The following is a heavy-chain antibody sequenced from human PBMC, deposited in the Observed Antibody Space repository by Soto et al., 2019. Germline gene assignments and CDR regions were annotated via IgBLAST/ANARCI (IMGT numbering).Heavy chain of an antibody. CDR1: GFTFTTYG. V-gene: IGHV3-23*01. D-gene: IGHD5-18*01. CDR3: ARIPPTGGLRYGHFDY. J-gene: IGHJ4*02. CDR2: INYLGGST. Sequence: GGSLRLSCTASGFTFTTYGMTWARRTPGKGLEWVSTINYLGGSTFYADSVKGRFTISRDNSKNTVYLQMNSLRAEDTAIYYCARIPPTGGLRYGHFDYWRQGTPVTVSS.